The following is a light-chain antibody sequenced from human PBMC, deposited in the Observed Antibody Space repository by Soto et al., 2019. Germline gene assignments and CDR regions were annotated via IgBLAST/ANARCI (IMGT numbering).Light chain of an antibody. CDR2: GAS. CDR3: QQFGSLRWT. CDR1: RSVSSNF. Sequence: DIVLTHSPGTLSLSPGERATLSCRASRSVSSNFLAWYQQKPGQAPRLLIYGASSRATGIPDRFSGSGSGTDFTLTISRLEPEDSAVFYCQQFGSLRWTFGQGTKVDIK. V-gene: IGKV3-20*01. J-gene: IGKJ1*01.